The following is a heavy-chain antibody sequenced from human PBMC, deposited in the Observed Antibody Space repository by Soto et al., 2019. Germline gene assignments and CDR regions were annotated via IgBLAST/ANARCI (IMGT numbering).Heavy chain of an antibody. V-gene: IGHV3-21*04. D-gene: IGHD3-9*01. CDR3: ARAPLFAGYYYYRAV. J-gene: IGHJ6*03. CDR1: GFIFSNYK. Sequence: EVQLVESGGGLVKPGGSLTLSCAASGFIFSNYKMNWGRQAPGQGLEWVSSISGTSSHIYYADSVQGRFTISRDNAENPMTLQMTSVRAEDTAVYDCARAPLFAGYYYYRAVWGKGTTVIVSS. CDR2: ISGTSSHI.